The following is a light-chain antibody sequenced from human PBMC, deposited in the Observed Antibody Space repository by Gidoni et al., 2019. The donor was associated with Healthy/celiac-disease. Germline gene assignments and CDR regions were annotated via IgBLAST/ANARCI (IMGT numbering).Light chain of an antibody. V-gene: IGLV3-9*01. CDR3: QVWDRSTWV. J-gene: IGLJ3*02. CDR1: NIGSKN. Sequence: SYELTQPLSVSVALGQTARITCGGNNIGSKNVHWYQQKPGQAPVLVIYRDSNRPSGIPERFSGYNSGNTATLTISRAQAGDEADYYCQVWDRSTWVFGGGTKLTVL. CDR2: RDS.